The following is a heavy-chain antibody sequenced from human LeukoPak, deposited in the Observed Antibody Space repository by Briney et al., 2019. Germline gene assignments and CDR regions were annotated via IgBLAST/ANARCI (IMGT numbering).Heavy chain of an antibody. CDR1: VSGDSFSSYH. CDR3: ARVGRGDHTWGSYYCDH. CDR2: ISSSGGT. Sequence: PSETLSLTCTVSVSGDSFSSYHWSWLRQLPGKGLEWIGYISSSGGTSCNLSLKSRVTISVDTSKNQFSLKLSSVTAADTAVYYCARVGRGDHTWGSYYCDHWGQGTLVSVSS. J-gene: IGHJ4*02. D-gene: IGHD3-16*01. V-gene: IGHV4-59*01.